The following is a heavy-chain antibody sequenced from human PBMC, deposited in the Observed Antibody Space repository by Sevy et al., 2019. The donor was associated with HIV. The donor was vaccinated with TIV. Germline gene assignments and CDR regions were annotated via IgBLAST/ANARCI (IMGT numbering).Heavy chain of an antibody. D-gene: IGHD6-13*01. CDR3: ARERARGRGREKEGISAAGTECRNRLDP. J-gene: IGHJ5*02. CDR1: GGSFSGYY. V-gene: IGHV4-34*01. CDR2: INHSGST. Sequence: SETLSLTCAVYGGSFSGYYWSWIRQPPGKGLEWIGEINHSGSTNYNPSLKSRVTISVDTSKNQFSLKLSSVTAADTSVYYCARERARGRGREKEGISAAGTECRNRLDPWGQGTLVTVSS.